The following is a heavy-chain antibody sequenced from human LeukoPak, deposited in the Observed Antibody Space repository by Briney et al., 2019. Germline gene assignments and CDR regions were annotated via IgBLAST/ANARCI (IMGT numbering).Heavy chain of an antibody. J-gene: IGHJ4*02. V-gene: IGHV3-11*01. CDR3: ARYGANGWYYFDY. Sequence: GGSLRLSCAASGFTFSDYYMSWIRQAPGKGLEWVSYISSSGSTIYYADSVKGRFTISRDNAKNSLYLQMNSRRAEDTAVYYCARYGANGWYYFDYWGQETLVTVSS. CDR1: GFTFSDYY. D-gene: IGHD6-19*01. CDR2: ISSSGSTI.